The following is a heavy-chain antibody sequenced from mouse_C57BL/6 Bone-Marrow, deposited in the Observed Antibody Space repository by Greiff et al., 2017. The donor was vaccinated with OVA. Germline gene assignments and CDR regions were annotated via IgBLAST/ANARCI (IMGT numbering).Heavy chain of an antibody. D-gene: IGHD1-1*01. CDR3: ARIATVVATDAMDY. J-gene: IGHJ4*01. V-gene: IGHV1-18*01. Sequence: EVQLQQSGPELVKPGASVKISCKASGYTFTDYNMDWVKQSPGKSLEWIGDINPNNGGTIYNQKFKGKATLTVDKSSSTAYLELRSLTSESTAVYYCARIATVVATDAMDYWGQGTSVTVSS. CDR2: INPNNGGT. CDR1: GYTFTDYN.